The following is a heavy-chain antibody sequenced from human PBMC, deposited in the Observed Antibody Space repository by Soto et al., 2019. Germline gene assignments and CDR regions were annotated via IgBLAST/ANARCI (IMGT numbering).Heavy chain of an antibody. Sequence: EVQLLESGGDLVQRGGSLRLSCAASGFTFSNYVMTWVRQAPGKGLEWVSTISASGGSTYYADSVKGRFTVSRDNSKNPLYLQMGSLRAEDTAVYYCAKDPSLSGSSKGAFDYWGQGTLVTVAS. CDR2: ISASGGST. CDR3: AKDPSLSGSSKGAFDY. J-gene: IGHJ4*02. D-gene: IGHD6-6*01. V-gene: IGHV3-23*01. CDR1: GFTFSNYV.